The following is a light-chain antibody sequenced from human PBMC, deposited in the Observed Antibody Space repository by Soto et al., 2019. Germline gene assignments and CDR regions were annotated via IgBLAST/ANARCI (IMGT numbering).Light chain of an antibody. Sequence: IQMTQFPSSLSASVGDRVTITCRASQDIRSDLGWYQQRPGKAPKLLIYATSSLQSGVPSRFSGSGSGTDFTLTISSLQPEDFATYYCLQDYSYPLTFGGGTKVEIK. CDR1: QDIRSD. V-gene: IGKV1-6*01. CDR3: LQDYSYPLT. CDR2: ATS. J-gene: IGKJ4*01.